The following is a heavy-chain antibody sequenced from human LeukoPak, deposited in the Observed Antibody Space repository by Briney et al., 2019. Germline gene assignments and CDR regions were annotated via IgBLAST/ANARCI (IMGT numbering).Heavy chain of an antibody. V-gene: IGHV4-34*01. J-gene: IGHJ4*02. Sequence: PSETLSLTCAVYGGSFCGYYWSWIRQPPGKGRGWIGENNHSGSTNYNPSLKSRVTISVDTSKNQFSLKLSSVTAADTAVYYCARCPGYCSGGSCYHVGFDYWGQGTLVTVSS. CDR1: GGSFCGYY. CDR3: ARCPGYCSGGSCYHVGFDY. D-gene: IGHD2-15*01. CDR2: NNHSGST.